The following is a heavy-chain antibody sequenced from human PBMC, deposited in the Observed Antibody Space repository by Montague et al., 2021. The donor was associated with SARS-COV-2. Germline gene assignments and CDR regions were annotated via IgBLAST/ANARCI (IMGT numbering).Heavy chain of an antibody. CDR1: GGSISSGCYY. J-gene: IGHJ5*02. CDR2: IYYSGST. V-gene: IGHV4-31*03. Sequence: TLSLTCTVSGGSISSGCYYWSWIHQHPGKGLEWIGYIYYSGSTYYNPSLKSRVTISVDTSKNQFSLKLSSVTAADTAVYYCARATRSIVVLNWFDPWGQGTMVTVSS. CDR3: ARATRSIVVLNWFDP. D-gene: IGHD3-22*01.